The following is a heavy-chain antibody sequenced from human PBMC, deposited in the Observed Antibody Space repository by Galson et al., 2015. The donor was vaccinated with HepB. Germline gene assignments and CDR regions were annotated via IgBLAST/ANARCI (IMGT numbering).Heavy chain of an antibody. CDR3: ARSPLGVGSSSSGYAFDI. Sequence: SVKVSCKASGYTFTSYDINWVRQATGQGLEWMGWMNPNSGNTGYAQKFQGRVTMTRNTSISTAYMELSSLRSEDTAVYYCARSPLGVGSSSSGYAFDIWGQGTMVTVSS. D-gene: IGHD6-13*01. V-gene: IGHV1-8*01. J-gene: IGHJ3*02. CDR1: GYTFTSYD. CDR2: MNPNSGNT.